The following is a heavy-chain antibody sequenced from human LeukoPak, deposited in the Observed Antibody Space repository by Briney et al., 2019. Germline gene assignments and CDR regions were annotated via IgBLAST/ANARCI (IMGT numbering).Heavy chain of an antibody. CDR1: GYTFTSYG. J-gene: IGHJ4*02. D-gene: IGHD2-2*01. CDR2: ISAYNGNT. V-gene: IGHV1-18*01. CDR3: ARDGACSSTSCYDDY. Sequence: ATVKVSCKASGYTFTSYGISWVRQAPGLGPEWMGWISAYNGNTKYAPKLQGRVTMTADTSTTTAYMELRSLRSDDTAVYYCARDGACSSTSCYDDYWGQGTLVTVSS.